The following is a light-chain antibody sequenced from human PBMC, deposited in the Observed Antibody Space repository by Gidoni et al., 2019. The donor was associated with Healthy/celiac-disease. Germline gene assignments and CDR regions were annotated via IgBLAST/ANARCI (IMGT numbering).Light chain of an antibody. Sequence: KFMLTQPHSVSESPGKTVTISCTRSSGSIASNYVQGYQQRPGSSPTSVIYEDNPRPSGVPDRFSGSIDSSSNSASLTISGLKTEDEADYYCQSYDSSNHVVFGGGTKLTVL. CDR1: SGSIASNY. CDR3: QSYDSSNHVV. J-gene: IGLJ2*01. CDR2: EDN. V-gene: IGLV6-57*01.